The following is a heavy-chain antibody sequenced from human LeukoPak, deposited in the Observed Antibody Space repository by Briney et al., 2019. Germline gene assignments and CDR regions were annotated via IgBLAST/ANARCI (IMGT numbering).Heavy chain of an antibody. CDR3: ARQTPGGSGSYYAFHI. CDR2: IYPGDSET. D-gene: IGHD3-10*01. J-gene: IGHJ3*02. V-gene: IGHV5-51*01. CDR1: GYRFSSYW. Sequence: GESLKISCKGSGYRFSSYWIGWVRQMPGKGLEWMGSIYPGDSETKYSPSFQGQVTFSADKSINTAYLQWSSLKASDTAIYYCARQTPGGSGSYYAFHIWGQGTMVTVSS.